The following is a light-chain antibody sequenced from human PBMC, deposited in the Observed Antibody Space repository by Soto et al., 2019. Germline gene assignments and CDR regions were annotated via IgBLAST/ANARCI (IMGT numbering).Light chain of an antibody. Sequence: QSALTQPASVSGSPGQSIAISCTGTSRDIGGYDYVSWYQQRPGKAPQLMIYEARDRPSGVSTRFSGSKSGNTAALDMSGLQAEAEADYYCCSYTRMSNHYFFGSGTKVTVL. CDR1: SRDIGGYDY. J-gene: IGLJ1*01. CDR2: EAR. CDR3: CSYTRMSNHYF. V-gene: IGLV2-14*01.